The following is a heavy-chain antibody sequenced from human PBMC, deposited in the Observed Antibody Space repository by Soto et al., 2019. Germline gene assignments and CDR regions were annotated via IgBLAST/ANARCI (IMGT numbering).Heavy chain of an antibody. J-gene: IGHJ6*02. CDR3: AQTKTRVYSGYDSTRGGMDV. Sequence: QVQLQQWGAGLLKPSETLSLTCAVYGGSFSGYYWSWIRQPPGKGLEWIGEINHSGSTNYNPSLKSRVTISVDTSKNQFSLKLSSVTAADTALYYCAQTKTRVYSGYDSTRGGMDVWGQGTTVTVSS. V-gene: IGHV4-34*01. CDR1: GGSFSGYY. D-gene: IGHD5-12*01. CDR2: INHSGST.